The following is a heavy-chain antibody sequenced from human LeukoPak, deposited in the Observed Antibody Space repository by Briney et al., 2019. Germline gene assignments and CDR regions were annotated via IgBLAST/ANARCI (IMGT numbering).Heavy chain of an antibody. CDR3: TTEWRTYDFWSGYWWGPPTTHKNWFDP. CDR2: IKSKTDGGTT. V-gene: IGHV3-15*01. D-gene: IGHD3-3*01. J-gene: IGHJ5*02. CDR1: GFTLSTYT. Sequence: GGSLRLSCAASGFTLSTYTMNWVRQAPGKGLEWVGRIKSKTDGGTTDYAAPVKGRFTISRDDSKNTLYLQMNSLKTEDTAVYYCTTEWRTYDFWSGYWWGPPTTHKNWFDPWGQGTLVTVSS.